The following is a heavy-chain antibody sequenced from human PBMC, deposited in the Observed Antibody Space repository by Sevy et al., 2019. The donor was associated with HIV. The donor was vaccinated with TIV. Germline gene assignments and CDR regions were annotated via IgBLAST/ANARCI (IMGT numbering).Heavy chain of an antibody. Sequence: GGSLRLSCEVSGFNFRSYWMSWVRQAPGKGLEWVANIKHDGSEQYYLDSVKGRFTDSRDNGKNSLYLQMTSLRVDDAAPYYCARERQEEDKSGAKFDYWGRGSLVTVSS. D-gene: IGHD3-10*01. J-gene: IGHJ4*02. CDR2: IKHDGSEQ. V-gene: IGHV3-7*01. CDR1: GFNFRSYW. CDR3: ARERQEEDKSGAKFDY.